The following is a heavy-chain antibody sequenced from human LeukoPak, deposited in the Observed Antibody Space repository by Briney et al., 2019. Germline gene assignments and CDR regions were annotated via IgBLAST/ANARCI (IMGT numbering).Heavy chain of an antibody. D-gene: IGHD3-10*01. CDR2: INPNSGGA. CDR1: GYTFTGYY. CDR3: ARVWFGELLLFY. J-gene: IGHJ4*02. Sequence: ASVKVSCKASGYTFTGYYMHWVRQAPGQGLEWMGWINPNSGGANYAQKFQGRVTMTRDTSISTAYMELSRLRSDDTAVYYCARVWFGELLLFYWGQGTLVTVSS. V-gene: IGHV1-2*02.